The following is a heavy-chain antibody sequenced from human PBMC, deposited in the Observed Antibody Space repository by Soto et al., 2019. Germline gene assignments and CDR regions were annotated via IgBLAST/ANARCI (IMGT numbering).Heavy chain of an antibody. CDR2: IYYSGNT. J-gene: IGHJ4*02. CDR3: AREGGRYCTGGSCQVDY. CDR1: GGSISSSSYY. V-gene: IGHV4-39*02. D-gene: IGHD2-15*01. Sequence: QLQLQESGPGLVKPSETLSLTCTVSGGSISSSSYYWGWIRQPPGKGLEWIGSIYYSGNTYYTPSLKSRVTISVYTSKNQFSLKLSSVTAADTAVYYCAREGGRYCTGGSCQVDYWGQGTLVTVSS.